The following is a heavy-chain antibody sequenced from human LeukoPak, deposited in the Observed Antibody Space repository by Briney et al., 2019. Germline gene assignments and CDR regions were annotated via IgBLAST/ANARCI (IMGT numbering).Heavy chain of an antibody. Sequence: PSQTLSLTCTVSGGSISSDDYYWSWIRQPPGKGLEWIGYIYYSGSTYYTPSLKSRVTISVDTSRNQFSLKLSSVTAADTAVYYCARDPPSTSGSYYRLFDYWGQGTLVTVSS. J-gene: IGHJ4*02. V-gene: IGHV4-30-4*01. CDR3: ARDPPSTSGSYYRLFDY. CDR1: GGSISSDDYY. CDR2: IYYSGST. D-gene: IGHD3-10*01.